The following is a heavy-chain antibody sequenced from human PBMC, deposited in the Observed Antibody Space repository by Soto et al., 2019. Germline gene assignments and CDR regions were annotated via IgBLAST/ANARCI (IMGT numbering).Heavy chain of an antibody. J-gene: IGHJ6*03. CDR1: GGSISSYY. CDR3: ARHAFPCCPQHYYYFLAV. D-gene: IGHD2-2*01. CDR2: IYYSGST. Sequence: PSETLSLTCTVSGGSISSYYWSWIRQPPGKGLEWIGYIYYSGSTNYNPSLKSRVTISVDTSKNQFSLKLSSVTAADTAVYYCARHAFPCCPQHYYYFLAVWGQGTTVTVSS. V-gene: IGHV4-59*08.